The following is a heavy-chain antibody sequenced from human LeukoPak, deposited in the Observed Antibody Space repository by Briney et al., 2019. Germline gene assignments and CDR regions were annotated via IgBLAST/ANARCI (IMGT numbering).Heavy chain of an antibody. Sequence: ASVKVSCKASGYTFTSYGISWVRQAPGQGLEWMGVISPSGDRTTYAQKFQGRVTLIRDTSTSTVNMELSSLRSEDTAIYYCARPGRVPLGILSGIHPSRGEKFSYHAMDVWGQGTTVTVSS. V-gene: IGHV1-46*01. CDR3: ARPGRVPLGILSGIHPSRGEKFSYHAMDV. D-gene: IGHD1-26*01. CDR2: ISPSGDRT. CDR1: GYTFTSYG. J-gene: IGHJ6*02.